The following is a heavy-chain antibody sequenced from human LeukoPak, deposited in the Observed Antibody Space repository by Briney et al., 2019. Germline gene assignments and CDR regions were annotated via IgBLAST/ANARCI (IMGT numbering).Heavy chain of an antibody. CDR2: INPSGGST. V-gene: IGHV1-46*01. J-gene: IGHJ5*02. Sequence: ASVKVSCKASGYTFTSYYMHWVRQAPGQGLEWMGIINPSGGSTSYAQKFQGRVTMTRDMSTSTVYMELSSLRSEDTAVYYCASQIAASGDWFDPWGQGTLVTVSS. D-gene: IGHD6-25*01. CDR1: GYTFTSYY. CDR3: ASQIAASGDWFDP.